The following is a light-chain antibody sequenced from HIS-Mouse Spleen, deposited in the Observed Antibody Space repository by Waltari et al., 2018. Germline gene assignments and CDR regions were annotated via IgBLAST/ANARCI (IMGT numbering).Light chain of an antibody. V-gene: IGLV2-14*02. CDR3: SSYAGSNNWV. Sequence: QSALTQPASVSGSPGQSITISCTGTSSEVGSYNLVSWYQQHPGKAPKLMIYEGSKRPSGVSNRFSGSKSGNTASLTVSGLQAEDEADYYCSSYAGSNNWVFGGGTKLTVL. J-gene: IGLJ3*02. CDR2: EGS. CDR1: SSEVGSYNL.